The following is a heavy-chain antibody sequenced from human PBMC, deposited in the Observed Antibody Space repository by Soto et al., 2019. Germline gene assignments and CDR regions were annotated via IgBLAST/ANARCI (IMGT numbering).Heavy chain of an antibody. CDR3: ARMGAAYYYDSSGYFDY. Sequence: SETLSLTCTVSGGSISSYYWSWIRQPPGKGLEWIGYIYYSGSTNYNPSLKSRVTISVDTSKNQFSLKLSSVTAADTAVYYCARMGAAYYYDSSGYFDYWGQGTMVTVS. CDR1: GGSISSYY. V-gene: IGHV4-59*01. D-gene: IGHD3-22*01. CDR2: IYYSGST. J-gene: IGHJ4*02.